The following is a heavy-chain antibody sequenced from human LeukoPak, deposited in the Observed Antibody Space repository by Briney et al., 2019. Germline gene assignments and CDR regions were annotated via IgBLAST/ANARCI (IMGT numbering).Heavy chain of an antibody. CDR1: EFTFSSYA. J-gene: IGHJ6*02. Sequence: GGSLRLSCAASEFTFSSYAMQWVRQAPGKGLELVSGITVSGGTTYYTASVKGRFTISRDNSKNTLYLQMNSLRAEDTAVYYCAKYLTARGPPYALDVWGQGTTVTVS. CDR3: AKYLTARGPPYALDV. CDR2: ITVSGGTT. D-gene: IGHD1-14*01. V-gene: IGHV3-23*01.